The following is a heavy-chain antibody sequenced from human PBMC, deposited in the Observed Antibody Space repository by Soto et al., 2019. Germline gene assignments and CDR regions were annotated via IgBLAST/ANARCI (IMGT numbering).Heavy chain of an antibody. CDR1: GYIFTAYS. CDR2: VNPSGGSA. J-gene: IGHJ1*01. Sequence: ASVKVCCKTSGYIFTAYSMHWVRQAPGQGLEWMGVVNPSGGSAHYAQSFEGRVTLTRDTSTSTFYMELSSLRSEDTAVYYCAREENCRGGTCYSEYFHHWGQGTLVTVSS. CDR3: AREENCRGGTCYSEYFHH. V-gene: IGHV1-46*01. D-gene: IGHD2-15*01.